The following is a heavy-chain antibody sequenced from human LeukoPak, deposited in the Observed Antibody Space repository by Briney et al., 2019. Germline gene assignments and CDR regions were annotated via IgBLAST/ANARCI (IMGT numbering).Heavy chain of an antibody. V-gene: IGHV4-4*07. J-gene: IGHJ4*02. Sequence: SETLSLTCTVSGVSISSITDYWSWIRQPAGKGLEWIGRIYTSGSTNYNPSLKSRVTMSVDTSKNQFSLKLSSVTAADTAVYYCARGGYSYGSFRLYFDYWGQGTLVTVSS. CDR1: GVSISSITDY. D-gene: IGHD5-18*01. CDR3: ARGGYSYGSFRLYFDY. CDR2: IYTSGST.